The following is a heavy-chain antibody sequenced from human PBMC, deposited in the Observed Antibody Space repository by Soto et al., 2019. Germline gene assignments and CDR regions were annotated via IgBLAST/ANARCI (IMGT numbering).Heavy chain of an antibody. J-gene: IGHJ4*02. V-gene: IGHV4-59*03. CDR2: IYHSGST. CDR3: AFRDY. CDR1: GGSIRSYY. Sequence: PSETLPLTCTVSGGSIRSYYWSWIRQPPGKGLEWIGYIYHSGSTNYNPSLKSRVTISVDTSKNQLSLKLSSVTAADTAVYYCAFRDYWGQGTLVMVCS.